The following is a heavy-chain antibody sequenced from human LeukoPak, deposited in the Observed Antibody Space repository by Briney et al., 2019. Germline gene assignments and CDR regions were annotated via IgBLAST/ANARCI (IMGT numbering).Heavy chain of an antibody. CDR2: ISPSGNYI. D-gene: IGHD2-2*01. CDR1: GFTFNSHS. Sequence: PGGSLRLSCAASGFTFNSHSMNWVRQAPGKGLEWVSSISPSGNYIYYADSVEGRFTISRDNAKNSLYLRMNSLRAEDTAVYYCARDLSSSTSCYSYWGQGTLVTVSS. CDR3: ARDLSSSTSCYSY. J-gene: IGHJ4*02. V-gene: IGHV3-21*01.